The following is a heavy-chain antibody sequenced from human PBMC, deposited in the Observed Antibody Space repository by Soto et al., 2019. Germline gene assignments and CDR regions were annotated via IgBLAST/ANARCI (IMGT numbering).Heavy chain of an antibody. CDR1: GGSISSYY. Sequence: SETLSLTCTVSGGSISSYYWSWIRQPPGKGLEWIGYIYYSGSTNYNPSLKSRVTISVDTSKNQFSLKLSSVTAADTAVYYCARGLGGRSILPYYYMDVWGKGTTVTVSS. V-gene: IGHV4-59*08. CDR2: IYYSGST. CDR3: ARGLGGRSILPYYYMDV. J-gene: IGHJ6*03. D-gene: IGHD3-9*01.